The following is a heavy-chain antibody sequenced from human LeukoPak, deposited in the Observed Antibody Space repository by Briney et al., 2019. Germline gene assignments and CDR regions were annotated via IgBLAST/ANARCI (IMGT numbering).Heavy chain of an antibody. Sequence: GGSLRLSCAVSGITLSNYGMSWVRQAPGKGLEWVAGISDSGGRTNYADSMKGRFTISRDNPKNTLYLQMNSLRTEDTAVYFCAKRGVVIRVILVGFHKEAYYFDSWGQGALVTVSS. J-gene: IGHJ4*02. V-gene: IGHV3-23*01. D-gene: IGHD3-22*01. CDR3: AKRGVVIRVILVGFHKEAYYFDS. CDR2: ISDSGGRT. CDR1: GITLSNYG.